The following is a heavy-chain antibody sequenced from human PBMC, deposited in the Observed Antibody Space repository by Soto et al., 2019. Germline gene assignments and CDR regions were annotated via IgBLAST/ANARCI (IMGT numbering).Heavy chain of an antibody. CDR3: ARDRPYLDAFDI. J-gene: IGHJ3*02. Sequence: EVQLVESGGGLVQPGGSLRLSCAASGFTFSSYSMNWVRQAPGKGLEWVSYISSSSSTIYYADSVKGRFTISRDNAKNSLYLQMHSLRDEDTAVYYCARDRPYLDAFDIWGQGTMVTVSS. V-gene: IGHV3-48*02. CDR2: ISSSSSTI. CDR1: GFTFSSYS.